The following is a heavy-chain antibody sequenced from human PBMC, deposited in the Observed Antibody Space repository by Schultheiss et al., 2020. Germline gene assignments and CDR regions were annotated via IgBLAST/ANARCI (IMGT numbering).Heavy chain of an antibody. CDR3: ARVAPGGVPYGMDV. V-gene: IGHV3-74*01. Sequence: GGSLRLSCAASGFTFSSYWMHWVRQAPGKGLVWVSRINSDGSSTSYADSVKGRFTISRDNAKNTLYLQMNSLRAEDTAVYYCARVAPGGVPYGMDVWGTGTTVTVAS. CDR2: INSDGSST. D-gene: IGHD1-1*01. J-gene: IGHJ6*04. CDR1: GFTFSSYW.